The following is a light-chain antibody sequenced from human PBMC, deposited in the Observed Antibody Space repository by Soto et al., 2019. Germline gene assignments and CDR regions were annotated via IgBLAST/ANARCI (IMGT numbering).Light chain of an antibody. Sequence: IQMTQSPSTLSASVGDRVTMTCRASRSISNWLAWYQQRPGIAPKLLIFDASILQSGVPSRFSGSGSGTEFTLSISRLQTDDFATYYCQQYGSFSPITFGGGTKVEI. J-gene: IGKJ4*01. CDR2: DAS. V-gene: IGKV1-5*01. CDR1: RSISNW. CDR3: QQYGSFSPIT.